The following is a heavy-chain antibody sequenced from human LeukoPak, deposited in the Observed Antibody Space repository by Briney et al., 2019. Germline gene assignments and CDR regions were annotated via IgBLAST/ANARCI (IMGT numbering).Heavy chain of an antibody. D-gene: IGHD3-22*01. J-gene: IGHJ4*02. CDR3: ARDLAGYDSSGYASDY. Sequence: ASVKVSCKGSGYTFTSDGIGWGGQAPGQGMEWRGGISAYNGKTNYEQKRQGRGTITTDTSTSTAYMELRSLRSDDTAVYYCARDLAGYDSSGYASDYWGQGTLVTVSS. CDR1: GYTFTSDG. CDR2: ISAYNGKT. V-gene: IGHV1-18*01.